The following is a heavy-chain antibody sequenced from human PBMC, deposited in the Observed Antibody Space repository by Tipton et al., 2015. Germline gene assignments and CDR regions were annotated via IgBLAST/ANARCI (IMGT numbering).Heavy chain of an antibody. CDR3: ARARGRHGGLFDS. J-gene: IGHJ4*02. D-gene: IGHD4-23*01. CDR1: GGSISSSKW. V-gene: IGHV4-4*02. Sequence: GLVKPSGTLSLTCAVSGGSISSSKWWSWLRQPPGKGLEWIGELYHSGSTNYNPSLKSRVTISVDTSKTQFSLKMSSVTASDTAVYYCARARGRHGGLFDSWGQGILVTVSS. CDR2: LYHSGST.